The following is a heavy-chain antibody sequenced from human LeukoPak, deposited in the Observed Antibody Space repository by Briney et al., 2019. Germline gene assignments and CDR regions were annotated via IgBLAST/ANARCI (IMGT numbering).Heavy chain of an antibody. CDR2: IYSGGST. CDR3: ARGGGAPAPGDYVTEVWYGFDL. J-gene: IGHJ3*01. Sequence: GGSLRLSCAASGFTFSNYGMSWVRQAPGKGLEWVSVIYSGGSTSYADSVKGRFTVSADISKNTLFLQMSSLRAEDTAVYYCARGGGAPAPGDYVTEVWYGFDLWGQGTMVTVSS. D-gene: IGHD4-17*01. V-gene: IGHV3-66*01. CDR1: GFTFSNYG.